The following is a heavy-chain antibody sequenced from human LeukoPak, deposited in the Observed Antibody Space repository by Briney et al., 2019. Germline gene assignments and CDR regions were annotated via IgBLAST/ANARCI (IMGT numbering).Heavy chain of an antibody. D-gene: IGHD2-21*01. CDR1: GFTFSDYS. Sequence: PGGSLRLSCAASGFTFSDYSMSWIRQAPGKGLEWVSYISSSGSTIHYADSVKGRFTISRDNAKNSLYLQMKSLRAEDTAVYYCARVGPTSCGGSCPFDYWGQGTLVTVSS. CDR2: ISSSGSTI. J-gene: IGHJ4*02. CDR3: ARVGPTSCGGSCPFDY. V-gene: IGHV3-11*04.